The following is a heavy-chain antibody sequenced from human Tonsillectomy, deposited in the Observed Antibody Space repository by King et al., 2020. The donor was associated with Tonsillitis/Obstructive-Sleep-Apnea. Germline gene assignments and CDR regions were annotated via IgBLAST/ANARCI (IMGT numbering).Heavy chain of an antibody. D-gene: IGHD2-2*01. V-gene: IGHV1-18*01. CDR1: GYTFTSYG. CDR2: ISAYNDNT. CDR3: ARDRVPAVTYLGDY. J-gene: IGHJ4*02. Sequence: VQLVESGAEVKKPGASVYVSCKASGYTFTSYGLSWVRQAPGQGLEWMGWISAYNDNTNYAQKFQGRVTMTTDTSTSTAYMQLRNLRSDDTAVYYCARDRVPAVTYLGDYWGQGTLVTVSS.